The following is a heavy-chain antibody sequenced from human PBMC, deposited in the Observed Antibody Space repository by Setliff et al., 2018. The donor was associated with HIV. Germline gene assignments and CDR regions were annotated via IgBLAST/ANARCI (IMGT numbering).Heavy chain of an antibody. CDR1: GYSFTNYW. D-gene: IGHD1-26*01. J-gene: IGHJ3*02. V-gene: IGHV5-51*01. CDR2: IYPGDSDI. CDR3: VRFWNSGSYRDAFDI. Sequence: PGESLKISCKGSGYSFTNYWIGWVRQMPGKGLEWMGIIYPGDSDIQYSPSLQGQVTISTDKSTSTAFLQWSSLKASDTAMYYCVRFWNSGSYRDAFDIWGQGTMVTVSS.